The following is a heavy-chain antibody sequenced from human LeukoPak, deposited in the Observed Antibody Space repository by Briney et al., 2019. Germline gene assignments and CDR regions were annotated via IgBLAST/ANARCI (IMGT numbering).Heavy chain of an antibody. Sequence: GASVKVSCRASGYTLTSYGISWVRQAPGQGLEWMGWISAYSGNTKYAQKLQGRGTMTTDTSTNTAYMELRSLRSDDTAVYYCARDRSKRISGGTRYYFDCWGQGTLVTVSS. J-gene: IGHJ4*02. CDR3: ARDRSKRISGGTRYYFDC. CDR2: ISAYSGNT. D-gene: IGHD1/OR15-1a*01. V-gene: IGHV1-18*01. CDR1: GYTLTSYG.